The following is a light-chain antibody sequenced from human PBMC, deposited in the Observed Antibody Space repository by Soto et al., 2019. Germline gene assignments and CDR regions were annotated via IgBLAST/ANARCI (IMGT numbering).Light chain of an antibody. J-gene: IGLJ7*01. Sequence: QSALTQPASVSGSPGQSITISCTGTSSDVGSHNLVSWYQQHPGQAPKLMIYEVSKRPLGVSTRFSASKSGNTASLTISGRQAEDEADYYCCSYGGSRAVFVGGTQLTVL. CDR3: CSYGGSRAV. CDR1: SSDVGSHNL. V-gene: IGLV2-23*02. CDR2: EVS.